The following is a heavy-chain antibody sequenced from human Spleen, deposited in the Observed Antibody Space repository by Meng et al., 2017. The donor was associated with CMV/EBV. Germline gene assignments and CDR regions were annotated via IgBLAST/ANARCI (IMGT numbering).Heavy chain of an antibody. Sequence: GESLKISCAASGFTFSSYWMSWVRQAPGKGLEWVSAISGSGGSTYYADSVKGRFTISRDNSKNTLYLQMNSLKTEDTAVYYCTTDRFCSSTSCYRYLGFDPWGQGTLVTVSS. CDR3: TTDRFCSSTSCYRYLGFDP. V-gene: IGHV3-23*01. CDR1: GFTFSSYW. J-gene: IGHJ5*02. CDR2: ISGSGGST. D-gene: IGHD2-2*02.